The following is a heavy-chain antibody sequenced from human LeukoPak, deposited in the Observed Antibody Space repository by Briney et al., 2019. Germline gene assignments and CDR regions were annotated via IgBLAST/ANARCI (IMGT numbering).Heavy chain of an antibody. V-gene: IGHV4-30-2*01. D-gene: IGHD3-22*01. Sequence: SETLSLTCAVSGASISSGDYSWSWIRQPPGQGLEGIGYIYHSGSTYYNPSLKSRVTISVDRSKYQFTLNLSSVTAADTAVYYCARGGSSGYSPDYWGQGTLVTVSS. CDR2: IYHSGST. CDR1: GASISSGDYS. J-gene: IGHJ4*02. CDR3: ARGGSSGYSPDY.